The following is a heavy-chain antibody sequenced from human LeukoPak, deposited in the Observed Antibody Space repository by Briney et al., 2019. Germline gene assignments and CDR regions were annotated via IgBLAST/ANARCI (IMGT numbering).Heavy chain of an antibody. CDR2: IYYSGST. Sequence: GSLRLSCAASGFTFSNAWMSWVRQAPGKGLEWIGYIYYSGSTNYNPSLKSRVTISVDTSKNQFSLKLSSVTAADTAVYYCARDRAAAGIYDYWGQGTLVTVSS. V-gene: IGHV4-59*01. CDR3: ARDRAAAGIYDY. CDR1: GFTFSNAW. J-gene: IGHJ4*02. D-gene: IGHD6-13*01.